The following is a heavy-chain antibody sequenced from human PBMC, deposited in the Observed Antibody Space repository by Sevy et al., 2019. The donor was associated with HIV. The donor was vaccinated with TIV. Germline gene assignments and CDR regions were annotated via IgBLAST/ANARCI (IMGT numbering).Heavy chain of an antibody. V-gene: IGHV3-23*01. J-gene: IGHJ5*02. Sequence: VGSLRLSCVASGFTLNSYAMSWVRQAPGKGLEWISDISGTGGRTNYADSVVGRFTISRDNSKNTLYLQMNSLRAEDTAIYYCARDGYNWIPFDRWGQGTLVTVSS. D-gene: IGHD1-20*01. CDR3: ARDGYNWIPFDR. CDR2: ISGTGGRT. CDR1: GFTLNSYA.